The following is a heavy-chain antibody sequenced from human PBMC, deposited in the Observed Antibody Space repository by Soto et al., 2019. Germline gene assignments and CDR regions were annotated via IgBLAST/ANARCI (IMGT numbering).Heavy chain of an antibody. CDR2: INSDGSST. Sequence: EVQLVESGGGLVQPGGSLRLSCAASGFTFRSYWMHWVRQAPGKGLVWVSRINSDGSSTNYADSVKGRFTISRDNAKNTLYLQMNSLRAEDTAVYYCERGVSALNDAFDIWGQGTMVTVSS. CDR3: ERGVSALNDAFDI. D-gene: IGHD6-25*01. V-gene: IGHV3-74*01. CDR1: GFTFRSYW. J-gene: IGHJ3*02.